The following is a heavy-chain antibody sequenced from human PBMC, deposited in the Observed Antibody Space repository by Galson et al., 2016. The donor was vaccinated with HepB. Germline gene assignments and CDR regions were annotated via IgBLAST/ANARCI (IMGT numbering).Heavy chain of an antibody. CDR3: ARDRDARPYDS. CDR1: GFTFSTYW. J-gene: IGHJ4*02. Sequence: SLRLSCAASGFTFSTYWMHWIRQAPGKGLEWVSRIGSDGISTNYVDSVKGRLTISRDTSKNMLYLQMNSLRAEDTAVYYCARDRDARPYDSWGQGTLVTVSS. D-gene: IGHD5-24*01. CDR2: IGSDGIST. V-gene: IGHV3-74*01.